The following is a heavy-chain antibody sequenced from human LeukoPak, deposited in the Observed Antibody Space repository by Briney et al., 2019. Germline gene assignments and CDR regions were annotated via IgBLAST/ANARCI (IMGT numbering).Heavy chain of an antibody. CDR1: GFRFSRYW. J-gene: IGHJ4*02. Sequence: GGSLRLSCVASGFRFSRYWMSWVRQAPGKGLEWVANIKQDGSEKYYVDSVKGRFTISRDNAKKSLYLQMNSLRIEDSAVYYCVRRRDYGDHSHFDYWGQGTRVTVSS. CDR2: IKQDGSEK. V-gene: IGHV3-7*01. CDR3: VRRRDYGDHSHFDY. D-gene: IGHD4-23*01.